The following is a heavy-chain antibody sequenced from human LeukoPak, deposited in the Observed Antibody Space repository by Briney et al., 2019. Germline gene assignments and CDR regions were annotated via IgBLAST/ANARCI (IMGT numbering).Heavy chain of an antibody. Sequence: SETLSLTCTVSGGSITSGSYYWSWIRQPAGNGLEWIGRIYTSGSTNYNPSLKSRVTISVDTSKNQFSLKLSSVTAADTAVYYCARGPHYGDGNYFFHMDVWGKGTTVTISS. V-gene: IGHV4-61*02. J-gene: IGHJ6*03. CDR3: ARGPHYGDGNYFFHMDV. D-gene: IGHD4-17*01. CDR2: IYTSGST. CDR1: GGSITSGSYY.